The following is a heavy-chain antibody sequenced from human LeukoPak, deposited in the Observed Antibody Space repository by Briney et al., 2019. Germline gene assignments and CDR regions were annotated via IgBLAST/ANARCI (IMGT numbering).Heavy chain of an antibody. D-gene: IGHD1-1*01. J-gene: IGHJ4*02. Sequence: GGSLRPSCAASEFTFRDSAMSWVRQAPGKGLEWVSTISGSGGSTYYAYSVKGRFTVSRDNSRNILYLQMTSLGAEDTAAYYCAKLGTRGTTYWGQGTLVTVSA. CDR3: AKLGTRGTTY. CDR2: ISGSGGST. CDR1: EFTFRDSA. V-gene: IGHV3-23*01.